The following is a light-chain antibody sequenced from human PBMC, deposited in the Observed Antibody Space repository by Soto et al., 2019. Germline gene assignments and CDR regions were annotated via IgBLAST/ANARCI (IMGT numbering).Light chain of an antibody. CDR3: LQDYNYPWT. J-gene: IGKJ1*01. V-gene: IGKV1-6*01. Sequence: AIQMTQYPSSLSASVGARVTITCRASQGIRNDLGWYQQKPGKAPKLLIYAASSLQSGVPSRFSGSGSGTDFTLTISSLQPEDFATYYCLQDYNYPWTFGQGTMVDIK. CDR2: AAS. CDR1: QGIRND.